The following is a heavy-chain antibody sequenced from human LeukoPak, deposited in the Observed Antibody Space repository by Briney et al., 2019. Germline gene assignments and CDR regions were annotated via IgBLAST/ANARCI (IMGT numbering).Heavy chain of an antibody. V-gene: IGHV4-39*01. D-gene: IGHD2-15*01. CDR1: GSSISTSDYW. CDR2: VFYTGNT. CDR3: ARQRGIGSWSFDY. Sequence: SETLSLTCSVSGSSISTSDYWWGWLRQPPGGGLDWIGSVFYTGNTHYKPSLQSRVTISVDTSKNQFSLKLSSVTAADTAVFYCARQRGIGSWSFDYWGLGTLVSVSS. J-gene: IGHJ4*02.